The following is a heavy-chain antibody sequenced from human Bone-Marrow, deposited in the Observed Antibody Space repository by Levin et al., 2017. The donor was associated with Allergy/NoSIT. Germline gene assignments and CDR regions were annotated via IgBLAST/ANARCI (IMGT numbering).Heavy chain of an antibody. D-gene: IGHD2-21*01. Sequence: PGGSLRLSCAASGFDFSSYSLSWVRQTPEKGLEWLAYISKSSRTIYYAASVRGRFTISRDNAENSVYLQMESLRVDDTAVYYCAKGQELWNPFDYWGQGTMVTVSS. J-gene: IGHJ4*02. CDR3: AKGQELWNPFDY. CDR1: GFDFSSYS. CDR2: ISKSSRTI. V-gene: IGHV3-48*04.